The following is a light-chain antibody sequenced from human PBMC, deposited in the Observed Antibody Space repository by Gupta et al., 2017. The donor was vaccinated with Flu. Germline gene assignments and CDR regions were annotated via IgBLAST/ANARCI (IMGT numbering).Light chain of an antibody. CDR2: DAT. CDR3: QQYDGSCT. V-gene: IGKV3-20*01. Sequence: VLTQSPASLSLPPGDKAPLSCTATQSVGRDHLAWYHQKPGQAPRVLVYDATKRATGVPDRFSGRGSGTDFTLTISRLEAADSGIYFCQQYDGSCTFGPGTKVEIK. J-gene: IGKJ3*01. CDR1: QSVGRDH.